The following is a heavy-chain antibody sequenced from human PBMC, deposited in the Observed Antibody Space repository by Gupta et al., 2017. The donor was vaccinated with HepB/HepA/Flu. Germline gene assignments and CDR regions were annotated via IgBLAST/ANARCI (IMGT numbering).Heavy chain of an antibody. V-gene: IGHV3-9*01. Sequence: EVQLVESGGGLVQPGRSLRLSCAASGFTFDDYAMHWVRQAPGKGLEWVSGISWNSGSIGYADSVKGRFTISRDNAKNSLYLQMNSLRAEDTAVYYCAKGYYYYDSSGHHDAFDIWGQGTMVTGSS. CDR2: ISWNSGSI. CDR1: GFTFDDYA. D-gene: IGHD3-22*01. J-gene: IGHJ3*02. CDR3: AKGYYYYDSSGHHDAFDI.